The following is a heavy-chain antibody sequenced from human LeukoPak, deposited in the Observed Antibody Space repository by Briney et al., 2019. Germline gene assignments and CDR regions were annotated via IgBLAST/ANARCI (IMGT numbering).Heavy chain of an antibody. Sequence: GESLKISCKGSGYSFNTYWIGWVRQMPGKGLKWMGIIYPGDSDARYSPSFQGQVTISADKSISTAYLQWSSLKASDTAMYYCARRRDLYSGSYYPFDYWGQGTLVTVSS. CDR3: ARRRDLYSGSYYPFDY. J-gene: IGHJ4*02. V-gene: IGHV5-51*01. CDR2: IYPGDSDA. CDR1: GYSFNTYW. D-gene: IGHD1-26*01.